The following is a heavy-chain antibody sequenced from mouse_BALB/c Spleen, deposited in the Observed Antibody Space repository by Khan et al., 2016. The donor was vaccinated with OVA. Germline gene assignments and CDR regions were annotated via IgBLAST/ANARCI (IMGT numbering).Heavy chain of an antibody. Sequence: QIQLVQSGPEPKKPGETVKISCKASGYTFTNYGMNWVKQAPGKGLKWMGWINTYTGEPTYADDFKGRFAFSLETSANTAYLQLNNLKNEVTATYYCARSASYWFFDVWGAGTTVTVSS. J-gene: IGHJ1*01. CDR3: ARSASYWFFDV. CDR1: GYTFTNYG. D-gene: IGHD6-1*01. V-gene: IGHV9-3-1*01. CDR2: INTYTGEP.